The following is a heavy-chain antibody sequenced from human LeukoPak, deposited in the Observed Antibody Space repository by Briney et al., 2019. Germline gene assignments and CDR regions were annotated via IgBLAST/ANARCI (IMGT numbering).Heavy chain of an antibody. Sequence: PGGSLRLSCAASGFTFKSSWMSWVRPAPGEGPEWVANIKKDGSEKYYVDAVKGRFTISRDNAKTSLYLQMNSLRAEDTAVYYCARDLSGIAGYTYGRGIDYWGQGTLVTVSS. CDR3: ARDLSGIAGYTYGRGIDY. D-gene: IGHD5-18*01. V-gene: IGHV3-7*01. J-gene: IGHJ4*02. CDR2: IKKDGSEK. CDR1: GFTFKSSW.